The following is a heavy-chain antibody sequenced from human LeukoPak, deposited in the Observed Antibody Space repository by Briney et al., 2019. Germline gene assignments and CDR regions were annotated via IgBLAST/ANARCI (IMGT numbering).Heavy chain of an antibody. J-gene: IGHJ6*03. V-gene: IGHV4-30-4*01. CDR3: ARGLIQLWPLYYYYMDV. CDR2: IHYSGST. CDR1: GGSISSGDYF. Sequence: SQTLSLTCTVSGGSISSGDYFWSWIRQPPGKGLEWIGYIHYSGSTFYNPSLKSRVTISVDTSKNQFSLKLSSVTAADTAVYYCARGLIQLWPLYYYYMDVWGKGTTVTVSS. D-gene: IGHD5-18*01.